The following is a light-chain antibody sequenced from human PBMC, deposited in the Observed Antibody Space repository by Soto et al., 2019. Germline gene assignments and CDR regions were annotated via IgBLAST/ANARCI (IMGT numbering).Light chain of an antibody. Sequence: QSVLTQPPSVSGAPGQRVTISCTGSISNIGAGYDVHWYQQFPGTAPKLLIYGNSNRPSGVPDRFSGSKSGTSASLAITGLQAEDEADYYCQSYDSSLSNSVFGGGTKLTVL. V-gene: IGLV1-40*01. CDR1: ISNIGAGYD. CDR2: GNS. CDR3: QSYDSSLSNSV. J-gene: IGLJ3*02.